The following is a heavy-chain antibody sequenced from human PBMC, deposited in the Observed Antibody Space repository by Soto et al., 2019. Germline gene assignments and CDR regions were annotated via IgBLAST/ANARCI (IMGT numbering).Heavy chain of an antibody. V-gene: IGHV3-23*01. J-gene: IGHJ4*02. D-gene: IGHD5-12*01. CDR2: ISPTGGST. CDR3: AKVKRGIVPTIGVGFDS. CDR1: GFTHTFSTYA. Sequence: PGGSLGLSCAASGFTHTFSTYAMSWVRQAPGKGLEWVAGISPTGGSTYYADSVKGRFTISRDNSKDTLYLQMSSLRAEDAAVYFCAKVKRGIVPTIGVGFDSWGRGTLVTVSS.